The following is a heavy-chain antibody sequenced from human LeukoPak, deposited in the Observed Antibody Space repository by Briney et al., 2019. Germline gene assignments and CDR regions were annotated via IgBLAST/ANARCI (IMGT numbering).Heavy chain of an antibody. D-gene: IGHD6-19*01. CDR3: TNSGWYPPYAFDI. V-gene: IGHV3-15*01. Sequence: GGSLRLSCAASGFTFSNAWMSWFRKAPGKGLEWVGRIKSKTDGGTTDYAAPVKGRFTISRDDSKNTLYLQMNSLKTEDTAVYYCTNSGWYPPYAFDIWGQGTMVTVSS. J-gene: IGHJ3*02. CDR2: IKSKTDGGTT. CDR1: GFTFSNAW.